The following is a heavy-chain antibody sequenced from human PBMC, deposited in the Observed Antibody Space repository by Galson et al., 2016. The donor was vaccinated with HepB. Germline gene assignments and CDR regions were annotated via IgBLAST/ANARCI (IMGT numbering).Heavy chain of an antibody. CDR1: GFSLSTSGMC. J-gene: IGHJ6*02. D-gene: IGHD2-15*01. CDR2: IDWDDDK. Sequence: PALVKPTQTLTLTCTFSGFSLSTSGMCVSWIRQPPGKALEWLALIDWDDDKYYSTSLKTRLTISKETSKKQVVLTMTNMDPVDTATYYCARIRVAFCSGGTCFSHAGDYYYGMDVWGQGTTVTVSS. CDR3: ARIRVAFCSGGTCFSHAGDYYYGMDV. V-gene: IGHV2-70*01.